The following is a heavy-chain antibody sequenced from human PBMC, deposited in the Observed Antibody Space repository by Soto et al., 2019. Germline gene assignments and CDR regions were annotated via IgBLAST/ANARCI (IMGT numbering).Heavy chain of an antibody. CDR2: ISYDGSNK. CDR1: GFTFSSYA. V-gene: IGHV3-30-3*01. Sequence: GGSLRLSCAASGFTFSSYAMHWVRQAPGKGLEWVAVISYDGSNKYYADSVKGRFTISRDNSKNTLYLQMNSLRAEDTAVYYCARGGNIVVVPAAKIFDYWGQGTLVTVSS. J-gene: IGHJ4*02. CDR3: ARGGNIVVVPAAKIFDY. D-gene: IGHD2-2*01.